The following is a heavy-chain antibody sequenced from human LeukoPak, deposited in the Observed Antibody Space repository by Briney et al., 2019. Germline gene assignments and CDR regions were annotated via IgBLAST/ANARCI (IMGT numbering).Heavy chain of an antibody. J-gene: IGHJ5*01. V-gene: IGHV3-7*01. Sequence: GGSLRLSCAASGFTFSSYWMSWVRQAPGKGLEWVANIKQDGSEKYYVDSVKGRFTISRDNAKNSLYLQMNSLRVEDTAVYYCAREDYGSGSYLNWFDSWGQGTLVTVSS. D-gene: IGHD3-10*01. CDR1: GFTFSSYW. CDR3: AREDYGSGSYLNWFDS. CDR2: IKQDGSEK.